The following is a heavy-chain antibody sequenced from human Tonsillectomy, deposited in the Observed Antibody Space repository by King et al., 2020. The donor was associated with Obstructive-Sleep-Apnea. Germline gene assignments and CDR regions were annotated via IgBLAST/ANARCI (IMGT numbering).Heavy chain of an antibody. Sequence: QLVQSGAEVKKPGESLKISCKGSGYSFTSYWIGWVRQMPGKGLEWMGIIYPGDSDTRYSPSFQGQVTISADKSISTAYLQWGSLKAPDTAMYYCARQYQWLSNWFDPWGQGTLITVSS. CDR2: IYPGDSDT. V-gene: IGHV5-51*01. D-gene: IGHD6-19*01. CDR1: GYSFTSYW. CDR3: ARQYQWLSNWFDP. J-gene: IGHJ5*02.